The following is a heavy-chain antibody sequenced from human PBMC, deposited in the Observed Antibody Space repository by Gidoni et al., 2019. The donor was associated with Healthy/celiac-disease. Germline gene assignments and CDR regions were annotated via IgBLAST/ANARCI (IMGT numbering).Heavy chain of an antibody. V-gene: IGHV3-9*01. D-gene: IGHD1-26*01. J-gene: IGHJ4*02. CDR2: ISWSSGSI. Sequence: CAASGFIFDDYAMHWVRQAPGKGLKWVSGISWSSGSIGYADSVKGRYTISRDNAKNSLYLQMNSLRAEDTALYYCAKDIGVGPTTLHYWGQGTLVTVSS. CDR3: AKDIGVGPTTLHY. CDR1: GFIFDDYA.